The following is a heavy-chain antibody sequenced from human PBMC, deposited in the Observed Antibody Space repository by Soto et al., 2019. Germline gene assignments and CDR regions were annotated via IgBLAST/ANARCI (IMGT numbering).Heavy chain of an antibody. V-gene: IGHV4-30-2*01. J-gene: IGHJ4*02. Sequence: SETLSLPRSVSCGSISSGGYSWSWIRKTPGKGLEWIGYIYHSGSPYYNPSLKSRVTISVDRSKNQFSLKLSSVTAADTAVYYCARVPEYWGQGTLVTVSS. CDR2: IYHSGSP. CDR1: CGSISSGGYS. CDR3: ARVPEY.